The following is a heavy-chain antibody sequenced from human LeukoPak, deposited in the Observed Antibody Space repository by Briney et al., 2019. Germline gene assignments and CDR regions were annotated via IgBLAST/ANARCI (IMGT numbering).Heavy chain of an antibody. Sequence: GGSLRLSCVASGFTFTGHSMHWVRQAPGKGLEWVAVVGNDEKTKFYADSLKGRFTVSRDNSKNTVYLQMNSLRDEDTAVYYCAREKQPGGTPFDYWGQGSLVTVSS. CDR3: AREKQPGGTPFDY. CDR1: GFTFTGHS. J-gene: IGHJ4*02. V-gene: IGHV3-30*04. CDR2: VGNDEKTK. D-gene: IGHD1-26*01.